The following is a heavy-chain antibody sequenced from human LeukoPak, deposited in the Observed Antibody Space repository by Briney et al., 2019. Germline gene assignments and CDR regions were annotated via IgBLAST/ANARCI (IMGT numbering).Heavy chain of an antibody. CDR3: ARDLTVAGTGDWFDP. CDR2: IYYSGST. CDR1: GGSISSDY. D-gene: IGHD6-19*01. V-gene: IGHV4-59*12. Sequence: SETLSLTCTVSGGSISSDYWSWIRQPPGKGLEWIGYIYYSGSTNYNPSLKSRVTMSVDTSKNQFSLKLTSVTAADTAVYYCARDLTVAGTGDWFDPWGQGTLVTVSS. J-gene: IGHJ5*02.